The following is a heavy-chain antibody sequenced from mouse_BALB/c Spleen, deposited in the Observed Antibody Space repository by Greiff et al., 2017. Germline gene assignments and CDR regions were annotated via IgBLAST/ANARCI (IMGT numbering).Heavy chain of an antibody. J-gene: IGHJ4*01. CDR2: IVPYNGGT. Sequence: EVKLQQSGPELVQPGASVQVSCTASGYAFTSYNMYWVKQSHGKSLEWIGYIVPYNGGTSYNQKFKGKATLTVDKSSSTAYMHLNSLTAEDSAVYNCARWAMEDWGEGTTVT. CDR1: GYAFTSYN. V-gene: IGHV1S135*01. CDR3: ARWAMED.